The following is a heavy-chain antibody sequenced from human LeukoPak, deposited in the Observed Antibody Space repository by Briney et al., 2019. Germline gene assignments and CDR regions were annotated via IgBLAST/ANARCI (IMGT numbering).Heavy chain of an antibody. V-gene: IGHV1-2*02. CDR3: ARAVVLWLGELSHWFDP. CDR2: INPNSGGT. Sequence: ASVKVSCKASGYTFTGYYMHWVRQAPGQGLEWMGWINPNSGGTSYAQKFQGRVTMTRDTSISTAYMELSGLRSDDTAVYYCARAVVLWLGELSHWFDPWGQGTLVTVSS. D-gene: IGHD3-10*01. CDR1: GYTFTGYY. J-gene: IGHJ5*02.